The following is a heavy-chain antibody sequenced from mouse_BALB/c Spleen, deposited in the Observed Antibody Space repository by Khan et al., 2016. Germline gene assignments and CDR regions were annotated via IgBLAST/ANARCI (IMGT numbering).Heavy chain of an antibody. V-gene: IGHV1-4*02. CDR3: ARGGFDGYSAWFAY. D-gene: IGHD2-3*01. Sequence: QVQLQQSAAELARPGASVKMSCKASGYTFIPYTIHWVKQRPGQGLEWIGYINPSSGYTEYNQKFKDKSTLTTDKSSNTAYIQLSSLTSDDSAVYYCARGGFDGYSAWFAYWGQGTLVTVSA. CDR2: INPSSGYT. J-gene: IGHJ3*01. CDR1: GYTFIPYT.